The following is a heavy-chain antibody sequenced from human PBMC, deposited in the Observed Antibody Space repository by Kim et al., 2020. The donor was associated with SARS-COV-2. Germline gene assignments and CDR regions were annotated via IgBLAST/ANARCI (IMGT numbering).Heavy chain of an antibody. D-gene: IGHD3-10*01. V-gene: IGHV5-51*01. J-gene: IGHJ4*02. CDR3: ARLDITMVRGVIWGDFDY. CDR2: IYPGDSDT. Sequence: GESLKISCKGSGYSFTSYWIGWVRQMPGKGLEWMGIIYPGDSDTRYIPSFQGQVTISADKSISTAYLQWSSLKASDTAMYYCARLDITMVRGVIWGDFDYWGQGTLVTVSS. CDR1: GYSFTSYW.